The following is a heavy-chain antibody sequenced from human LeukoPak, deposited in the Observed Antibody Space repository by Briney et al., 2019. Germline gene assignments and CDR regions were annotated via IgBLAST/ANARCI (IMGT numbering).Heavy chain of an antibody. Sequence: GGSLRLSCAASGFTFSSYEMNWVRQAPGKGLEWVGRIKSKTDGGTTDYAAPVKGRFTISRDDSKNTLYLQMNSLKTEDTAVYYCTTGTAAAGTWAFDIWGQGTMVTVSS. CDR3: TTGTAAAGTWAFDI. CDR2: IKSKTDGGTT. J-gene: IGHJ3*02. V-gene: IGHV3-15*01. D-gene: IGHD6-13*01. CDR1: GFTFSSYE.